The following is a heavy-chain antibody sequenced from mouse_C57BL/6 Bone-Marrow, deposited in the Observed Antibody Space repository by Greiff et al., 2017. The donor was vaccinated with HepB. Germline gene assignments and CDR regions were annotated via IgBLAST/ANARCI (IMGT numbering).Heavy chain of an antibody. J-gene: IGHJ1*01. CDR2: ITNGGGGT. V-gene: IGHV5-12-2*01. D-gene: IGHD1-1*02. CDR1: GFTFSSYT. Sequence: ESGGGLVQPGGSLKLPCAASGFTFSSYTMSWVRQTPEKRLEWVAYITNGGGGTYYPDTVKGLFTISRENAKNTLYLQMSSLKSDDTAVYYCSRRGGSCGDWHFDVWGAGTTVTVSS. CDR3: SRRGGSCGDWHFDV.